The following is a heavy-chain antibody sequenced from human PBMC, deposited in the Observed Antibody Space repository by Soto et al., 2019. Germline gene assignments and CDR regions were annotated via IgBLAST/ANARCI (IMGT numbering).Heavy chain of an antibody. CDR2: IKSKTDGGTT. CDR3: STKRTGITTIGTGY. V-gene: IGHV3-15*01. J-gene: IGHJ4*02. D-gene: IGHD1-20*01. Sequence: GGSLRLSCAASGFTFINAWMTWVRQAPGKGLEWVGRIKSKTDGGTTDYAAAVKGRFTISRDDSKNTVYLQMNGLEAEDTAVYYCSTKRTGITTIGTGYWGKGTLVTVSS. CDR1: GFTFINAW.